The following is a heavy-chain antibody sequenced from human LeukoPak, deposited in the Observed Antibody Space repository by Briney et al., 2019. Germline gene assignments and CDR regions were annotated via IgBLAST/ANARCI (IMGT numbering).Heavy chain of an antibody. CDR1: GFTFGSYG. V-gene: IGHV3-7*01. J-gene: IGHJ3*01. D-gene: IGHD6-19*01. Sequence: PGGSLRLSCAASGFTFGSYGMSWVRQAPGKGLEWVAYIKEDGSEKWYVDSVKGRFTISRDNAKNSLYLQMNSLRAEDTAVYYCARHTVFVSGWYDAFDVWGQGTMVTVSS. CDR2: IKEDGSEK. CDR3: ARHTVFVSGWYDAFDV.